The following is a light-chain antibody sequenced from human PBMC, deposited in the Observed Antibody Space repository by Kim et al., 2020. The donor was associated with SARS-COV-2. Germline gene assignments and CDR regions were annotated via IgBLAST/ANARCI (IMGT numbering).Light chain of an antibody. Sequence: ASVGDRVTITCRASQGISSYLAWFQQKPGKVPKSLIYAASNLQSGVPSRFSGSGSGTEFTLTISSLQPEDFATYYCLQHKSYPLTFGGGTKVDIK. CDR2: AAS. CDR3: LQHKSYPLT. CDR1: QGISSY. V-gene: IGKV1-17*03. J-gene: IGKJ4*01.